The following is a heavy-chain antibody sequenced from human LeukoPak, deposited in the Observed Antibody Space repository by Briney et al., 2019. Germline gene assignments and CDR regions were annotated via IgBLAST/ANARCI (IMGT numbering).Heavy chain of an antibody. CDR3: ARGVGATFFDY. J-gene: IGHJ4*02. CDR2: IYSGGST. CDR1: GFTVSSNY. D-gene: IGHD1-26*01. V-gene: IGHV3-53*01. Sequence: GGSLRLFCAASGFTVSSNYKSWVRQAPGKGLEWVSVIYSGGSTYYADSVKGRFTISRDNSKNTPYLQMNSLRAEDTAVYYCARGVGATFFDYWGQGTLVTVSS.